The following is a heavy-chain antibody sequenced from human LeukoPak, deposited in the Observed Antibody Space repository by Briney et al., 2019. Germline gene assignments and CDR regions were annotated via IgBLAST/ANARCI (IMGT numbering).Heavy chain of an antibody. CDR1: GFTFSSFW. J-gene: IGHJ4*02. D-gene: IGHD5-18*01. Sequence: GGSLRLSCAASGFTFSSFWMSWVRQAPGKGLEWVANIKQDGSEKNYVDSVKGRFTISRDNAKNSLYLQMNSPRAEDTAVYYCARDSPYVDTAMVTALDYWGQGTLVTVSS. CDR3: ARDSPYVDTAMVTALDY. V-gene: IGHV3-7*01. CDR2: IKQDGSEK.